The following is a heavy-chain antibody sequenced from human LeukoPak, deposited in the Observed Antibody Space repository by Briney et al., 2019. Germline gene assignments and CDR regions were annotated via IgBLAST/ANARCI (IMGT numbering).Heavy chain of an antibody. CDR1: GGSISTYY. CDR3: ARHGGTLDYFDY. CDR2: ISDGGVT. Sequence: SETLPLTCNVSGGSISTYYWSWIRQPPGKGLEWIGYISDGGVTSYNPSLKGRVTISVDSPKNRFSLRLTSLTAVDTALYYCARHGGTLDYFDYWGPGSLVTVSS. J-gene: IGHJ4*02. D-gene: IGHD1-26*01. V-gene: IGHV4-59*08.